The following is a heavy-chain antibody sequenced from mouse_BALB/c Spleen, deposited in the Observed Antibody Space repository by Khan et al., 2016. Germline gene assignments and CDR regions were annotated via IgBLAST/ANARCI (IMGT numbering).Heavy chain of an antibody. CDR1: GFNIEDTY. CDR2: IDPANGNS. D-gene: IGHD1-1*02. V-gene: IGHV14-3*02. J-gene: IGHJ3*01. CDR3: ARGYYVPAWFAY. Sequence: VQLQQSGAELVEPGASVKLSCTASGFNIEDTYLHWVKQRPGQGLEWFGRIDPANGNSKYEPKFQGKATMTADTSSNTAYLQLSGLTSEDTAVYYCARGYYVPAWFAYWGQGTLVTVSA.